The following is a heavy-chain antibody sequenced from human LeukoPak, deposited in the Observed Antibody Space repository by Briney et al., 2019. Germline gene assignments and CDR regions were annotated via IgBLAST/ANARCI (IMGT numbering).Heavy chain of an antibody. V-gene: IGHV3-23*01. J-gene: IGHJ5*02. Sequence: GGSLRLSCAASRFTFSSYAMSWVRQAPGKGLEWVSATSGSGGSTYYADSVKGRFTISRDNSKNTLYLQMNSLRTEDTAVYYCARNLGYCSSISCLSRGVDLWGQGTLVTVSS. CDR3: ARNLGYCSSISCLSRGVDL. CDR1: RFTFSSYA. CDR2: TSGSGGST. D-gene: IGHD2-2*01.